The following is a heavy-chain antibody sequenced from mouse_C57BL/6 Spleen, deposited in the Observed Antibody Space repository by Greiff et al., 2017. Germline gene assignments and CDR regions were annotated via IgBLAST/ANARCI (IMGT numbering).Heavy chain of an antibody. D-gene: IGHD2-2*01. J-gene: IGHJ3*01. CDR2: ISDGGSYT. CDR1: GFTFSSYA. V-gene: IGHV5-4*01. Sequence: EVKLMESGGGLVKPGGSLKLSCAASGFTFSSYAMSWVRQTPEKRLEWVATISDGGSYTYYPDNVKGRFTISRDNAKNNLYLQMSHLKSEDTARYYCAREQEEYGYDGAWFAYWGQGTLVTVSA. CDR3: AREQEEYGYDGAWFAY.